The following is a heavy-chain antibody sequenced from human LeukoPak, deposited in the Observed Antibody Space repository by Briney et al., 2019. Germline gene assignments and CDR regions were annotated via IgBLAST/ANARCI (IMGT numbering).Heavy chain of an antibody. J-gene: IGHJ4*02. CDR3: AKDVDGYFDY. V-gene: IGHV3-30*18. Sequence: GRSLRLSCAASGFTFSSYGMHWVRQAPGKGLEWVAVISYDGSNKYYADSVKGRFTTSRDNSKNTLYLQMNSLRAEDTAVYYCAKDVDGYFDYWGQGTLVTVSS. CDR1: GFTFSSYG. CDR2: ISYDGSNK.